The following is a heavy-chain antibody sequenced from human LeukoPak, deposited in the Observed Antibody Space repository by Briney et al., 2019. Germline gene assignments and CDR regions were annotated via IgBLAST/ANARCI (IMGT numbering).Heavy chain of an antibody. J-gene: IGHJ1*01. CDR2: VRFDGNEK. Sequence: GGSLRLSRAASGFTFSYYGMHWVRQAPGKGLEWVGFVRFDGNEKYYADSVKGRFTISRDTSRNTLYLQMNSLRAEDTAVYYCAKDLMRDRWFGESWGQGTLVTVSS. CDR1: GFTFSYYG. D-gene: IGHD3-10*01. V-gene: IGHV3-30*02. CDR3: AKDLMRDRWFGES.